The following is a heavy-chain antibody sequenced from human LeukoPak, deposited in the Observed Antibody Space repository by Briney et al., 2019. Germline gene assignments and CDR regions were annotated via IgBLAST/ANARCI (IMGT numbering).Heavy chain of an antibody. J-gene: IGHJ4*02. CDR1: GFTVRSNY. V-gene: IGHV3-21*01. CDR2: IDSSSYNI. CDR3: ARDLAYYYDSSYD. Sequence: PGGSLRLSCAASGFTVRSNYMSWVRQAPGRGLEWVSSIDSSSYNIYYADSVKGRFTISRDNAKNSLYLQMNSLRAEDTAVYYCARDLAYYYDSSYDWGQGTLVTVSS. D-gene: IGHD3-22*01.